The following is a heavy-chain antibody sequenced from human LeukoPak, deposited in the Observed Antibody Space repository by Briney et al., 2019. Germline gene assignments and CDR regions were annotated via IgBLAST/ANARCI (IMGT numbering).Heavy chain of an antibody. CDR1: GFSFADAT. V-gene: IGHV3-9*01. J-gene: IGHJ6*03. Sequence: GGSLRFSCAASGFSFADATMHWVRQVPGKGLEWVSGINWNSGTMGYADSVKGRFTVSRDNAKNSLYLQMNSLKTEDTALYYCAKDPYMDVWGKGTTVTVSS. CDR3: AKDPYMDV. CDR2: INWNSGTM.